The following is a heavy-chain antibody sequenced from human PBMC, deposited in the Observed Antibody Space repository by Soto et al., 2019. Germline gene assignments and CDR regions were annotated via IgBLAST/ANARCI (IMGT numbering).Heavy chain of an antibody. CDR1: RASIYTYS. CDR3: ATIVGANDY. J-gene: IGHJ4*02. D-gene: IGHD1-26*01. Sequence: SETLSLTCTVSRASIYTYSWTWIRQPAGKGLQWIGHIYSSGSANYSPSLKSRVSMSVDSSKNQISLKLSSVTAADTAVYYCATIVGANDYWGQGTLVTSPQ. V-gene: IGHV4-4*07. CDR2: IYSSGSA.